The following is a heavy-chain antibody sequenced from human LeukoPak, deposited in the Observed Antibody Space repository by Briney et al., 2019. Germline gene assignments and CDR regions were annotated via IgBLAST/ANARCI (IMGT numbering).Heavy chain of an antibody. J-gene: IGHJ3*02. CDR1: GGTFSSYA. V-gene: IGHV1-69*13. Sequence: GASVKVSCKASGGTFSSYAISWVRQAPGQGLEWMGGIIPIFGTTNYAQKFQGRVTITADESTSTAYMELSSLRSEDTAVYYCARGVEMATIGAFDIWGQGTMVTVSS. CDR2: IIPIFGTT. D-gene: IGHD5-24*01. CDR3: ARGVEMATIGAFDI.